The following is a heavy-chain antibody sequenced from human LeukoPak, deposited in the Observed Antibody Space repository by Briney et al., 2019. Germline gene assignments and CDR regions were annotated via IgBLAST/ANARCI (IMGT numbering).Heavy chain of an antibody. J-gene: IGHJ4*02. D-gene: IGHD6-25*01. V-gene: IGHV4-59*01. Sequence: SETLSLTCTVSGGSISSYYWSWIRQPPGKGLEWIGYIYYSGSTNYNPSLKSRVTISVDTSKNQFSLKLSSVTAADTAVYYCARQYSSGWIRGGYGFDYWGQGTLVTVSS. CDR2: IYYSGST. CDR3: ARQYSSGWIRGGYGFDY. CDR1: GGSISSYY.